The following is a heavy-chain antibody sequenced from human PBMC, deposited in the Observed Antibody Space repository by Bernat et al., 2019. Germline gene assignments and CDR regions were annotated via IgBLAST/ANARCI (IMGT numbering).Heavy chain of an antibody. D-gene: IGHD3-3*01. V-gene: IGHV3-66*01. J-gene: IGHJ4*02. CDR3: ARAPAIFGVVAYYFDY. Sequence: EVQLVESGGGLVQPGGSLRLYCAASGFTVSSNYMSWVRQAPGKGLEWVSVIYSGGSTYYADSVKGRFTISRDNSKNTLYLQMNSLRAEDTAVYYCARAPAIFGVVAYYFDYWGQGTLVTVSS. CDR2: IYSGGST. CDR1: GFTVSSNY.